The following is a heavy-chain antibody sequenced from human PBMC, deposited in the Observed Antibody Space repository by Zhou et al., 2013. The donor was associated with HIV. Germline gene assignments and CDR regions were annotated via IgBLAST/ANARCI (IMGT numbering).Heavy chain of an antibody. D-gene: IGHD2-15*01. V-gene: IGHV1-69*13. Sequence: QVQVVQSGAEVKKPGSSVKVSCKASGGTFSSYAISWVRQAPGQGLEWMGRIIPIFGTANYAQKFQGRVTITADESTSTAYMELSSLRSEDTAVYYCARATGGSNCSGGSCYSYYYYGMDVWGQGTTVTVSS. CDR2: IIPIFGTA. CDR1: GGTFSSYA. CDR3: ARATGGSNCSGGSCYSYYYYGMDV. J-gene: IGHJ6*02.